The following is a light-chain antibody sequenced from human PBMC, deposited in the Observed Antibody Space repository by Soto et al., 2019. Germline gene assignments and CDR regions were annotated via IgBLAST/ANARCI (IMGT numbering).Light chain of an antibody. J-gene: IGKJ4*01. Sequence: ETVLNQSPDTLYFSPGESATLSCKASQSVSDYLAWYQQKPGQSPRLLSYDASNRATRIPARFSGSGSGTDVTPTITRLEPEVPGVYYRQQRSDWPSSVGGGTKVEIK. CDR2: DAS. CDR1: QSVSDY. CDR3: QQRSDWPSS. V-gene: IGKV3-11*01.